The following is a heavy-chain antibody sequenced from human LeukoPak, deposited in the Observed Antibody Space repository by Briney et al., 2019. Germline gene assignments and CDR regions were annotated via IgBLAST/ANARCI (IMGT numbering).Heavy chain of an antibody. Sequence: GGSLRLSCAASGFTFNGYAISWVRQAPGKGLEWVSCISGSGGTTYYADSVKGRFTISRDNSKNTLYLQMNTLRAADTDVYYCAKGTMVTTYNWDHWGQGTLVTVSS. V-gene: IGHV3-23*01. CDR2: ISGSGGTT. CDR3: AKGTMVTTYNWDH. CDR1: GFTFNGYA. D-gene: IGHD4-17*01. J-gene: IGHJ4*02.